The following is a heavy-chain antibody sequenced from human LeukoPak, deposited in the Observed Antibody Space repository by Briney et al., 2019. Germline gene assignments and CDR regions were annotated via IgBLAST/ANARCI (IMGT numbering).Heavy chain of an antibody. CDR3: TRDGTDYVWGSYRPLGDY. Sequence: GGSLRLSCTASGFTFGDYAMSWVRQAPGKGLEWVGFIRSKAYGGTTEYAASVKGRFTISRDDSKSIAYLQMNSLKTEETAVYYCTRDGTDYVWGSYRPLGDYWGQGTLVTVSS. V-gene: IGHV3-49*04. CDR2: IRSKAYGGTT. CDR1: GFTFGDYA. D-gene: IGHD3-16*02. J-gene: IGHJ4*02.